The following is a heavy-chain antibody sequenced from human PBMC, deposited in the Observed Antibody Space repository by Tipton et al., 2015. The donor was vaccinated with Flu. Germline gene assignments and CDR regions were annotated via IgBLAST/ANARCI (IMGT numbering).Heavy chain of an antibody. J-gene: IGHJ4*02. CDR1: GYSINSGYY. CDR2: IYRSGRT. D-gene: IGHD3-10*02. Sequence: TLSLTCSVSGYSINSGYYWGWVRRHPGKGLEWIGTIYRSGRTYYNPSLKSRLTISVDTSQNQFSLRLSSVTAADTAVYYCARHTGDSVRGVIDYWGQGTLVTVSS. V-gene: IGHV4-38-2*01. CDR3: ARHTGDSVRGVIDY.